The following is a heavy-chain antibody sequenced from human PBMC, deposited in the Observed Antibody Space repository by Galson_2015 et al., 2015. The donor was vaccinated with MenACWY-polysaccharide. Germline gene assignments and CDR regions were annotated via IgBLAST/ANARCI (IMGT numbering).Heavy chain of an antibody. Sequence: SLRLSCAASGFTFDDYAMHWVRQAPGKGLEWVSGINWNRGSIDYADSVKGRFTISRDNAKNSLYLQMNSLRAEDTALYYCAKDSRATGTPLFAYWGQASLVTVSS. J-gene: IGHJ4*02. CDR3: AKDSRATGTPLFAY. CDR2: INWNRGSI. D-gene: IGHD2-15*01. CDR1: GFTFDDYA. V-gene: IGHV3-9*01.